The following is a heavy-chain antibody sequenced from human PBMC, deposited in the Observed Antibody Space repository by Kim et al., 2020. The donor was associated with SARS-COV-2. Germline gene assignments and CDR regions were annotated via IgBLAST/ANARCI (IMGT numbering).Heavy chain of an antibody. V-gene: IGHV1-3*01. D-gene: IGHD3-10*01. Sequence: GRVTITRDTSASTAYMELSSLRSEDTAVYYCARVRQDYYGSGSYYNPFDYWGQGTLVTVSS. CDR3: ARVRQDYYGSGSYYNPFDY. J-gene: IGHJ4*02.